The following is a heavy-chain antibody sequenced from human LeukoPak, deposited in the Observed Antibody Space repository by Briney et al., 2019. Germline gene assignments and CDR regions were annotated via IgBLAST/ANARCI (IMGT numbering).Heavy chain of an antibody. J-gene: IGHJ4*02. Sequence: GGSLRLSCTASGFTFGDYAMSWVRQAPGKGLEWVGFIRSKAYGGTTEYAASVKGRFTISRDDSKSIAYLQMNSLKTEDTAVYYCTRVTYDSSGYSPKHFDYWGQGTLVTVSS. CDR2: IRSKAYGGTT. D-gene: IGHD3-22*01. CDR1: GFTFGDYA. CDR3: TRVTYDSSGYSPKHFDY. V-gene: IGHV3-49*04.